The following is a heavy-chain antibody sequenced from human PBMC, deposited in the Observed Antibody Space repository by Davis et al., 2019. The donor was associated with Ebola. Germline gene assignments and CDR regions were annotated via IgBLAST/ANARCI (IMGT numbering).Heavy chain of an antibody. Sequence: PGGSLRLSCAASGFTFRNYWMNWLRQVPGKGLEWVATIKQDGGEKYYMESVKGRFTVSRDNAKNSMSLQMNTLRAEDTAIYYCARGTSLPGTDYWGQGTQVTVSS. D-gene: IGHD1-1*01. V-gene: IGHV3-7*01. J-gene: IGHJ4*02. CDR2: IKQDGGEK. CDR3: ARGTSLPGTDY. CDR1: GFTFRNYW.